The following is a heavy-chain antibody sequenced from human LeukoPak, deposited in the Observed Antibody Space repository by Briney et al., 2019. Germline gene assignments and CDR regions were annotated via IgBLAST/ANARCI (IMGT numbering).Heavy chain of an antibody. CDR1: GFTFSNYA. Sequence: GGSLRLSCAASGFTFSNYAIHWVRQAPGKGLEWVAVISYDGSNKYYADSVKGRFTISRDNSKNTLYLQMNSLRAEDTAVYYCARDFSSAMVTLPFDYWGQGTLVTVSS. V-gene: IGHV3-30-3*01. CDR3: ARDFSSAMVTLPFDY. J-gene: IGHJ4*02. D-gene: IGHD5-18*01. CDR2: ISYDGSNK.